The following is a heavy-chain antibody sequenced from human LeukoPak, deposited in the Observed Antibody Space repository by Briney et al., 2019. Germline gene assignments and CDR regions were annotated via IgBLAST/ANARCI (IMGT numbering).Heavy chain of an antibody. J-gene: IGHJ4*02. Sequence: GGSLRLSCAASGFTFSHFWIHWVRQAPGKGLVWVSRINSDGSDTIYADSVKGRFTSSSDNAKNILYLQMNNLRAEDTAVYYCANDCSSTSCYVPAYWGQGTLVTVSS. CDR2: INSDGSDT. CDR3: ANDCSSTSCYVPAY. D-gene: IGHD2-2*01. V-gene: IGHV3-74*01. CDR1: GFTFSHFW.